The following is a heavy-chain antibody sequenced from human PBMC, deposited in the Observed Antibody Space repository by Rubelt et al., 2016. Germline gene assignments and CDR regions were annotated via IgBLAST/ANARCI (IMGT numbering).Heavy chain of an antibody. CDR1: RYW. CDR3: ARDWIQIWLYVGVLDY. Sequence: RYWMHWVRQAPGKGLVWVSRINTDGSTSYADSVKGRFTISRDNGKNTLHLQMNSLRAEDTAVYYCARDWIQIWLYVGVLDYWGQGTLVTVSS. CDR2: INTDGST. V-gene: IGHV3-74*01. D-gene: IGHD5-18*01. J-gene: IGHJ4*02.